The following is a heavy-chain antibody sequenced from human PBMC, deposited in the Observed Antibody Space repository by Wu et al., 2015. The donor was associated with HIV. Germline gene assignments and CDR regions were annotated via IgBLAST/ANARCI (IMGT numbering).Heavy chain of an antibody. J-gene: IGHJ6*02. D-gene: IGHD3-10*01. Sequence: QVQLVQSGAEVKKPGASVKVSCQTSGYPFTNYYIHWVRQAPGQGLEWVGWINPERGATEYAKKFQGRVTMSTDTSTNTAYMEVSSLRSEDTAVYYCARGRHMVRGVIIDLYYYGMDVWGQGTTVTVSS. CDR3: ARGRHMVRGVIIDLYYYGMDV. CDR1: GYPFTNYY. CDR2: INPERGAT. V-gene: IGHV1-2*02.